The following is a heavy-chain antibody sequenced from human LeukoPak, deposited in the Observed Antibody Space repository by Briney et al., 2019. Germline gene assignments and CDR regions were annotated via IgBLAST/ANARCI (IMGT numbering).Heavy chain of an antibody. J-gene: IGHJ3*02. Sequence: ASVKVSCKASGYTFTCYYMHWVRQAPGQGLEWMGWVNPNSGGTNYAQKFQGRVTMTRDTSISTAYMELSRLRSDDTAVYYCAREVRGYSYGHDAFDIWGQGTMVTVSS. D-gene: IGHD5-18*01. CDR3: AREVRGYSYGHDAFDI. CDR1: GYTFTCYY. V-gene: IGHV1-2*02. CDR2: VNPNSGGT.